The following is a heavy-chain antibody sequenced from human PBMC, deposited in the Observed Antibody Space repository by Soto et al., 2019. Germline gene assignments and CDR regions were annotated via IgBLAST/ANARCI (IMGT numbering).Heavy chain of an antibody. CDR1: RGFLSESY. V-gene: IGHV4-34*01. CDR3: VRIRYQLPASVLWLDP. J-gene: IGHJ5*02. CDR2: INHVGGT. Sequence: SETLSLTCAVYRGFLSESYWTWIRQPPVKGLEWIGEINHVGGTNYNPSPKIRVTMSVDTSQNQFSLRLISVTAADTAMYFCVRIRYQLPASVLWLDPWGQGTPVTVSS. D-gene: IGHD3-16*01.